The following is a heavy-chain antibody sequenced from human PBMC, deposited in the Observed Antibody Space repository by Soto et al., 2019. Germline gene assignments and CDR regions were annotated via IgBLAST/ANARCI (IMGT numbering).Heavy chain of an antibody. CDR3: ARVGITIFGVVSPFDY. V-gene: IGHV1-46*01. CDR2: INPSGGST. CDR1: GYTFTSYY. Sequence: VASVKVSCKASGYTFTSYYMHWVRQAPGQGLEWMGIINPSGGSTSYAQKFQGRVTMTRDTSTSTVYMELSSLRSEDTAVYYCARVGITIFGVVSPFDYWGQGTLVTVSS. J-gene: IGHJ4*02. D-gene: IGHD3-3*01.